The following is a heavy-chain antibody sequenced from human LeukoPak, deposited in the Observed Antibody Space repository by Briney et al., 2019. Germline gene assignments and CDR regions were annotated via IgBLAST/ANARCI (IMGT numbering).Heavy chain of an antibody. CDR2: IYSGGST. CDR3: ARDVSSGWGNYFDY. Sequence: GGSLRLSCEASGFTFGNYAMNWVRQAPGKGLEWVSVIYSGGSTYYADSVKGRFTISRDNSKNTLYLQMNSLRAEDTAVYYCARDVSSGWGNYFDYWGQGTLVTVSS. V-gene: IGHV3-53*01. J-gene: IGHJ4*02. D-gene: IGHD6-19*01. CDR1: GFTFGNYA.